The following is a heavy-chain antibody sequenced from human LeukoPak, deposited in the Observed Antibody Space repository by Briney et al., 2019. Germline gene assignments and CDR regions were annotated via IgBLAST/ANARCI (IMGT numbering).Heavy chain of an antibody. CDR1: GASISSYY. D-gene: IGHD6-19*01. Sequence: PSETLSLTCTVSGASISSYYWSGTGHPQGKGLEGIGYIYYSGSTNYNPSLKSRVTISVDTSKNQFSLKLSSVTAADTAVYYCARHQVAVAGLPFDYWGQGTLVTVSS. J-gene: IGHJ4*02. V-gene: IGHV4-59*08. CDR2: IYYSGST. CDR3: ARHQVAVAGLPFDY.